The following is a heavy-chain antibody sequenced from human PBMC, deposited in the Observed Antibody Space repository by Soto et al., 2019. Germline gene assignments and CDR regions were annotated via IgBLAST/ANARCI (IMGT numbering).Heavy chain of an antibody. V-gene: IGHV3-30-3*01. J-gene: IGHJ4*02. CDR3: ARDGGVLEAFDY. D-gene: IGHD3-16*01. CDR1: GFTFSSYA. CDR2: ISYDGSNK. Sequence: QVQLVESGGGVVQPGRSLRLSCAASGFTFSSYAMHWVRQAPGKGLEWVAVISYDGSNKYCADSVKGRFTISRDNSKNTLYLQMNSLRAEDTAVYYCARDGGVLEAFDYWGQGTLVTVSS.